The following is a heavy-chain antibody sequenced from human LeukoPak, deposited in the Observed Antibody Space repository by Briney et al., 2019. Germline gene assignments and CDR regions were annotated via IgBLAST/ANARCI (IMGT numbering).Heavy chain of an antibody. CDR1: GFTFSSYW. CDR3: ARGYYDSSGYYHY. D-gene: IGHD3-22*01. J-gene: IGHJ4*02. CDR2: IKQDGSEK. V-gene: IGHV3-7*01. Sequence: GGSLRLSCAASGFTFSSYWMSWVRQAPGKGLEWVANIKQDGSEKYYVDSVKGRFTISRDNAKNSLYLQMNSLRAEDTAVYYCARGYYDSSGYYHYWGQGTLVTVSS.